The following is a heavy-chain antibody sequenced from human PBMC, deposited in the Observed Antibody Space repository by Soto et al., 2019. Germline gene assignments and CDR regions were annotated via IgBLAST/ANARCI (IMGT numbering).Heavy chain of an antibody. D-gene: IGHD2-15*01. CDR3: TTRAVVVAAMSWENCDY. J-gene: IGHJ4*02. V-gene: IGHV3-15*07. Sequence: EVQLVESGGGLVKHGGSLRLSCAASGFTFSNAWMNWVRQAPGKGLEWVGRIKSKTDGGTTDYAAPVKGRFTISRDDSKNTLYLQMNSLKTEDTAVYYCTTRAVVVAAMSWENCDYWGQGTLVTVSS. CDR2: IKSKTDGGTT. CDR1: GFTFSNAW.